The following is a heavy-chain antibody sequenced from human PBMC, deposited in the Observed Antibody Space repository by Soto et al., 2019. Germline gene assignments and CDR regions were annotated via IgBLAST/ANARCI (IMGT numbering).Heavy chain of an antibody. CDR1: GGSISSSSYY. CDR3: ASPKIAFYNWFDP. Sequence: QLQLQESGPGLVKPSETLSLTCTVSGGSISSSSYYWGWIRQPPGKGLEWIGSIYYSGSTYYNPSLERRVTISVDTSKNQFSLKLSSVTAADTAVYYCASPKIAFYNWFDPWGQGNLVTVSS. D-gene: IGHD3-3*02. J-gene: IGHJ5*02. V-gene: IGHV4-39*01. CDR2: IYYSGST.